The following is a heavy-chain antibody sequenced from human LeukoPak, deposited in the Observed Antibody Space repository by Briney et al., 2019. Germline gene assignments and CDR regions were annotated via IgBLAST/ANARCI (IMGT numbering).Heavy chain of an antibody. D-gene: IGHD3-22*01. CDR3: ARGYYYDSLDAFNI. CDR1: GGSISNNY. J-gene: IGHJ3*02. CDR2: IYTSGST. Sequence: PSETLSLTCTVSGGSISNNYWNWIRQSAGKGLEWIGRIYTSGSTNYNPSLKSRVTISVDKSKNQFSLKLSSVTAADTAVYYCARGYYYDSLDAFNIWGQGTMVTVSS. V-gene: IGHV4-4*07.